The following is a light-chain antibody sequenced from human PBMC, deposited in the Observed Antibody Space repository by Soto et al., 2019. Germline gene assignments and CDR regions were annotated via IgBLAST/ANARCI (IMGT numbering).Light chain of an antibody. Sequence: IPMTQSPSSLSASVGDRVTITCRASQGIRNDLGWYQQKPGKAPKLLIYTASTLQSGVPSRFSGSGSGTDFTLTISSLQPEDFATYYCIQDYNYPLTFGGGTKVDIK. CDR1: QGIRND. CDR2: TAS. J-gene: IGKJ4*01. CDR3: IQDYNYPLT. V-gene: IGKV1-6*01.